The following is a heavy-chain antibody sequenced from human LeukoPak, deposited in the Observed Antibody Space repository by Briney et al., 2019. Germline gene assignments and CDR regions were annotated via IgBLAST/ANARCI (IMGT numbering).Heavy chain of an antibody. Sequence: SESLSLTCTVSGGSISSGGYYWSWIRQHPGKGLEWIGYIYYSGSTYYNPSLKSRVTISVDTSKNQFSLKLSSVTAADTAVYYCARGGYYYDSSGYSTSWGQGTLVTVSS. CDR2: IYYSGST. V-gene: IGHV4-31*03. CDR3: ARGGYYYDSSGYSTS. CDR1: GGSISSGGYY. J-gene: IGHJ5*02. D-gene: IGHD3-22*01.